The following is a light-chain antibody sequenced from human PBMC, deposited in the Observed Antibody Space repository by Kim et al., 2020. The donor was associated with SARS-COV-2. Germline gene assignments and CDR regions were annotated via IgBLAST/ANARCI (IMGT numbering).Light chain of an antibody. CDR2: DVS. J-gene: IGLJ1*01. CDR1: SSDVGGYNY. CDR3: CSYAGSYSYV. Sequence: QSALTQPRSVSGSPGQSVTISCTGTSSDVGGYNYVSWYQQHPGKAPKLMIYDVSKRPSGVPDRFSGSKSSNTASLTISVLQAEDEADYYCCSYAGSYSYVFGTGTKVTVL. V-gene: IGLV2-11*01.